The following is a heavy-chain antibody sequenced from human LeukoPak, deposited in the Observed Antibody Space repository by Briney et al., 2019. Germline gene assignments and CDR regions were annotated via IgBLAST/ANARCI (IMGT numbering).Heavy chain of an antibody. CDR1: GFTFSSYG. CDR3: AKAGYYDSSDYYENYYYYYMDV. V-gene: IGHV3-30*02. Sequence: GGSLRLSCAASGFTFSSYGMHWVRQAPGKGLEWVAFIRYDGSNKYYADSVKGRFTISRDNSKNTLYLQMNSLRAEDTAVYYCAKAGYYDSSDYYENYYYYYMDVWGKGTTVTVSS. J-gene: IGHJ6*03. D-gene: IGHD3-22*01. CDR2: IRYDGSNK.